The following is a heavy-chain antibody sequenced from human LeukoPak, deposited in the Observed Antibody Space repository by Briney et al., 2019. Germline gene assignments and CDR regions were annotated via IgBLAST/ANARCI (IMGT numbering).Heavy chain of an antibody. V-gene: IGHV4-39*01. J-gene: IGHJ2*01. CDR3: ARHLFQDYYDSSGYLGYFDL. D-gene: IGHD3-22*01. CDR1: GGSISSSNYY. CDR2: IYYSGST. Sequence: SETLSLTCTVSGGSISSSNYYWGWIRQPPGKGLECIGSIYYSGSTYYNPSLKSRVTISLDTSKSQFSLKVRYVTAADTAVYYCARHLFQDYYDSSGYLGYFDLWGRGTLVTVSS.